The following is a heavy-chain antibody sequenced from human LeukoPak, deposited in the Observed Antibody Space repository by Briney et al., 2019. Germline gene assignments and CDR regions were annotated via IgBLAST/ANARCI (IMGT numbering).Heavy chain of an antibody. CDR3: AKDSSGYYYVFQH. CDR1: GFTFDDYA. V-gene: IGHV3-43*02. CDR2: ISGDGGST. J-gene: IGHJ1*01. D-gene: IGHD3-22*01. Sequence: VRPGGSLRLSCAASGFTFDDYAMHWVRQAPGKGLEWVSLISGDGGSTYYGDSVKGRFTISRDNSKNSLYLQMNSLGTEDTALYYCAKDSSGYYYVFQHWGQGTLVTVSS.